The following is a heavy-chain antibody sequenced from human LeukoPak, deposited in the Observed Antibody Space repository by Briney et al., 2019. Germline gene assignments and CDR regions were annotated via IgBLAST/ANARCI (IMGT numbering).Heavy chain of an antibody. CDR2: ISWNSGSI. CDR1: GFTFDDYA. D-gene: IGHD3-22*01. Sequence: GGSLRLSCAASGFTFDDYAMHWVRQAPGKGLEWVSGISWNSGSIGYADSVKGRFTISRDNAKNSLYLQMNSLRAEDTALYYCAKGSYYDSSGPRHAFDIWGQGTTVTVSS. CDR3: AKGSYYDSSGPRHAFDI. V-gene: IGHV3-9*01. J-gene: IGHJ3*02.